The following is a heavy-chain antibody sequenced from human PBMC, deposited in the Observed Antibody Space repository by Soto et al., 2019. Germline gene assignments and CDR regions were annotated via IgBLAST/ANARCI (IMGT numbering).Heavy chain of an antibody. V-gene: IGHV3-30*18. Sequence: QVQLVESGGGVVQPGRSLRLSCAASGFTFSSYGMHWVRQAPGKGLEWGAVISYDGSNKYYADSVKGRFTISRDNSKNTLYLQMNSLRAEDTAVYYCAKDRGYEAVAGMPMGYWGQGTLVTVSS. J-gene: IGHJ4*02. CDR2: ISYDGSNK. CDR1: GFTFSSYG. CDR3: AKDRGYEAVAGMPMGY. D-gene: IGHD6-19*01.